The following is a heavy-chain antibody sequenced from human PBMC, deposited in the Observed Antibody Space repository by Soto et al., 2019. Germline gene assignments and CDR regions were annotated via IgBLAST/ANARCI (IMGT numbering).Heavy chain of an antibody. Sequence: EVQLVESGGGLVQPGGSLRLSCAASGFTFSSYAMHWVRQAPGKGLEYVSAISSNGGSTYYANSVKGRFTISRDNSKNTLYLQMGGLRAEEMAVYYCARRDGYNFDYWGQGTLVTVSS. D-gene: IGHD5-12*01. V-gene: IGHV3-64*01. J-gene: IGHJ4*02. CDR3: ARRDGYNFDY. CDR2: ISSNGGST. CDR1: GFTFSSYA.